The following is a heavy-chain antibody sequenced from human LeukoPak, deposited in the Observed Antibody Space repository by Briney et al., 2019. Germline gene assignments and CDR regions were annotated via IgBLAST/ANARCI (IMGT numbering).Heavy chain of an antibody. J-gene: IGHJ4*02. CDR1: GFTFSSYG. Sequence: GGSLRLSCAASGFTFSSYGMHWARQAPGKGLEWVAFIRYDGSNKYYADSLKGRFTISRDNSKNTLYLQMNSLRAEDTAVYYCARHPPPLVDILTANDYWGQGTLVTVSS. CDR2: IRYDGSNK. D-gene: IGHD3-9*01. CDR3: ARHPPPLVDILTANDY. V-gene: IGHV3-30*02.